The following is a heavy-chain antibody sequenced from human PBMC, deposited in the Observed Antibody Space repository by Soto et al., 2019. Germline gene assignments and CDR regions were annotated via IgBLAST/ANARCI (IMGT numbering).Heavy chain of an antibody. J-gene: IGHJ4*02. CDR2: IGTAGDT. Sequence: GGSLRLSCAASGFTFSSYDMHWVRQATGKGLEWVSAIGTAGDTYYPGSVKGRFTISRENAKNSLYLQMNSLRAGDTAVYYCARAVWYSGSYCFDYWGQGTLVTVSS. CDR1: GFTFSSYD. D-gene: IGHD1-26*01. CDR3: ARAVWYSGSYCFDY. V-gene: IGHV3-13*04.